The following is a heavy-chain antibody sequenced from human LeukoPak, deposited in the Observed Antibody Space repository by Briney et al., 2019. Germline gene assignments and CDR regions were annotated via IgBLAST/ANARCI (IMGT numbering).Heavy chain of an antibody. Sequence: GGSLRLSCAASGFTFSSFGMHWVRQAPGKGLEWVAVIWYDGSNKYYADSVKGRFTISRDNSENTVYLQMNSLRAEDTAVYYCARDQYSSYSSYFDYWGQGTLVTVSS. J-gene: IGHJ4*02. D-gene: IGHD4-11*01. CDR2: IWYDGSNK. V-gene: IGHV3-33*01. CDR3: ARDQYSSYSSYFDY. CDR1: GFTFSSFG.